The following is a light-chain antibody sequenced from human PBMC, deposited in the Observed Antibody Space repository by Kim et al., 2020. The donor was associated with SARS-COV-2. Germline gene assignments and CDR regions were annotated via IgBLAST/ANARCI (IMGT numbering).Light chain of an antibody. CDR1: TGAVTSGHY. V-gene: IGLV7-43*01. Sequence: PGGTVTLTCASSTGAVTSGHYPNWFQQKPGQAPRALIYSTNNKHSWTPAQFSGSLLGGKAALTLSVVQPEDEGEYYCLLYYGGSWVFGGGTKLTVL. CDR2: STN. J-gene: IGLJ3*02. CDR3: LLYYGGSWV.